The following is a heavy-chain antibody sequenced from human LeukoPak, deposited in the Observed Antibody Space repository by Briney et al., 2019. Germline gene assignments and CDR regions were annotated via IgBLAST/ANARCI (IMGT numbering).Heavy chain of an antibody. CDR2: ISWNSGSI. Sequence: GGSLRLSCAASGFTFDDYAMHWVRQAPGKGLEWVSGISWNSGSIGYADSVKGRFTISRDNAKNSLYLQMNSLRAEDTALYYCAKGPGDYYFDYWGQGTLVTVSS. CDR1: GFTFDDYA. D-gene: IGHD4-17*01. V-gene: IGHV3-9*01. J-gene: IGHJ4*02. CDR3: AKGPGDYYFDY.